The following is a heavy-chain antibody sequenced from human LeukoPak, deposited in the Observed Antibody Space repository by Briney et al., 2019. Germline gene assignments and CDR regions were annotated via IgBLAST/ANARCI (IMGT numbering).Heavy chain of an antibody. CDR3: ARQNYDSSGYYY. CDR1: GGSISSSSYY. Sequence: PSETLSLTRTVSGGSISSSSYYWGWIRQPPGKGLEWIGSIYYSGSTYYNPSLKSRVTISVDTSKNQFSLKLSSVTAADTAVYYCARQNYDSSGYYYWGQGTLVTVS. V-gene: IGHV4-39*01. CDR2: IYYSGST. J-gene: IGHJ4*02. D-gene: IGHD3-22*01.